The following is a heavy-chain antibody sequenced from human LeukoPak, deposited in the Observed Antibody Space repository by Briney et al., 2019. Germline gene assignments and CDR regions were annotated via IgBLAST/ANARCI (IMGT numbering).Heavy chain of an antibody. CDR3: ASSVAVSPSGYYGMDV. CDR2: IYYSGST. CDR1: GGPISSSNYH. Sequence: SETLSLTCSVSGGPISSSNYHWGWIRQPPGKGLEWIGSIYYSGSTYHNPSLKSRLTISVDMSKNQFSLKLSSVTAADTAVYYCASSVAVSPSGYYGMDVWGQGTTVTVSS. J-gene: IGHJ6*02. D-gene: IGHD6-19*01. V-gene: IGHV4-39*01.